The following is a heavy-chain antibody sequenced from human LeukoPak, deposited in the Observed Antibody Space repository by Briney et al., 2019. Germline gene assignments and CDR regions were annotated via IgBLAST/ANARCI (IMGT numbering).Heavy chain of an antibody. CDR1: GGSISSYY. V-gene: IGHV4-59*01. CDR2: IYYSGST. J-gene: IGHJ4*02. Sequence: PSETLSLTCTVSGGSISSYYWSWIRQPPGKGLEWIGYIYYSGSTNYNPSLKSRVTISVDTSKDQFSLKLSSVTVAGTAVYYCARGSPYSSSFCFDYWGQGTLVTVSS. D-gene: IGHD6-6*01. CDR3: ARGSPYSSSFCFDY.